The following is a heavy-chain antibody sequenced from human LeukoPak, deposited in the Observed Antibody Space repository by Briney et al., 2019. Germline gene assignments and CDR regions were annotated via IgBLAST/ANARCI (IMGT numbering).Heavy chain of an antibody. D-gene: IGHD3-22*01. Sequence: PGGSLRLSCAASGFTFSSYVMSWVRQAPGKGLEWVSAISGSGGSTYYADSVKGRFTISRDNSKNTLYLQMNSLRAEDTAVYYCAKTYRAYNYYDSSGPSYYFDYWGQGTLVTVSS. CDR1: GFTFSSYV. J-gene: IGHJ4*02. CDR3: AKTYRAYNYYDSSGPSYYFDY. CDR2: ISGSGGST. V-gene: IGHV3-23*01.